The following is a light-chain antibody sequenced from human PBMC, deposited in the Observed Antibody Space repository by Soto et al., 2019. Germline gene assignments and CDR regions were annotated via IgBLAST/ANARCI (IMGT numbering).Light chain of an antibody. V-gene: IGKV3D-7*01. CDR1: QSVSSSY. CDR3: QQDYNLPRT. Sequence: GERVTLSCRARQSVSSSYLTWYQQKPGQAPRLLIYGASTRATGIPARFSGSGSGTDFTLTISSLQPEDFAVYYCQQDYNLPRTFGQGTKVDIK. J-gene: IGKJ1*01. CDR2: GAS.